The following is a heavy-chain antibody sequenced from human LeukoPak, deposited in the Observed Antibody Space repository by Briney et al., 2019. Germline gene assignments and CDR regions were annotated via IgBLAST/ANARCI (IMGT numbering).Heavy chain of an antibody. CDR2: ISNSGDAM. CDR3: ARGLPSAPGVGDY. V-gene: IGHV3-48*03. J-gene: IGHJ4*02. Sequence: PGGCLRLSCVASGFTFSSYEMDWVRQAPGKGLEWISYISNSGDAMYYADSVKGRFTISRDNAKDSLYLQINSLRAEDTAVYYCARGLPSAPGVGDYWGQGTLVTVSS. CDR1: GFTFSSYE. D-gene: IGHD5/OR15-5a*01.